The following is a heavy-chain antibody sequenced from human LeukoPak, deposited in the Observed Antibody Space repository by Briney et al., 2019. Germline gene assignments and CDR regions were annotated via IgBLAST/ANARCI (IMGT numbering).Heavy chain of an antibody. CDR3: ARDFGVVMPLYYFDY. D-gene: IGHD3-3*01. CDR2: ISYDGSNK. V-gene: IGHV3-30-3*01. Sequence: PGRSLRLSCAASGFTFSSYAMHWVRQAPGKGLEWVAVISYDGSNKYYADSVKGRFTISRDNSKNTLYLQMNSLRAEDTAVYYCARDFGVVMPLYYFDYWGQGTLVTVS. J-gene: IGHJ4*02. CDR1: GFTFSSYA.